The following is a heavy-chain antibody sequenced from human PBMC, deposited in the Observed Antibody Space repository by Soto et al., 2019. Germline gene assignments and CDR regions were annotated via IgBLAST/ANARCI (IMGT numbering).Heavy chain of an antibody. V-gene: IGHV1-2*02. CDR1: GYTFTGYY. CDR3: ARECFDWGRDAFDI. Sequence: ASVKVSCKASGYTFTGYYMHWVRQAPGQGLEWMGWINPNSGGTNYAQKFQGRVTMTRDTSISTAHMELSRLRSDDTAVYYCARECFDWGRDAFDIWGQGTMVTVSS. CDR2: INPNSGGT. J-gene: IGHJ3*02. D-gene: IGHD3-9*01.